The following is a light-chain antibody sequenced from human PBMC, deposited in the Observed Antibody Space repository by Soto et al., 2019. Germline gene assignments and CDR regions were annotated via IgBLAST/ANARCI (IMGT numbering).Light chain of an antibody. V-gene: IGKV3-20*01. J-gene: IGKJ5*01. CDR2: GAS. CDR1: QSVSSSY. CDR3: QQYGSSAIT. Sequence: EIVLTQSPGTLSLSPGERATLSCRASQSVSSSYLAWYQQKPGQAPRLLIYGASSRPTGIPDMFSGSGSGTDFTLTISRLEPEDFAVYYCQQYGSSAITFGQGTRLEIK.